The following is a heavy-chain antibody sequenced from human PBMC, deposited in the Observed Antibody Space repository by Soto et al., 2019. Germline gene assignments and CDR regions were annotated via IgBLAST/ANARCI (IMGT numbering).Heavy chain of an antibody. CDR2: IFRSGTT. V-gene: IGHV4-4*02. J-gene: IGHJ6*02. CDR3: ASLAGSYSRLDYYYGMDV. Sequence: QVQLQESGPGLVKPSGTLSLTCAVSGGSISSSNWWSWVRQPPGMGLEWIGEIFRSGTTNYNPSLKSRVTISVDKSKNQFSLRLYSVTAADTAVYYCASLAGSYSRLDYYYGMDVWGQGTTVTVSS. CDR1: GGSISSSNW. D-gene: IGHD1-26*01.